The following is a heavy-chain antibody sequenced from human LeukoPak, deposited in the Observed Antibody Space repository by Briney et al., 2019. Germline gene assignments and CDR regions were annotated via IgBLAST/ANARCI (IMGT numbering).Heavy chain of an antibody. Sequence: ASVKVSCKVSGYTLTELSMHWVRQAPGKGLEWMGGFDPEDGETIYAQKFQGRVTMTEDTSTDTAYMELSSLRSEDTAVYYCATAPYCTNGVCYLRPDYWGQGTLVTVSS. D-gene: IGHD2-8*01. CDR1: GYTLTELS. CDR3: ATAPYCTNGVCYLRPDY. V-gene: IGHV1-24*01. CDR2: FDPEDGET. J-gene: IGHJ4*02.